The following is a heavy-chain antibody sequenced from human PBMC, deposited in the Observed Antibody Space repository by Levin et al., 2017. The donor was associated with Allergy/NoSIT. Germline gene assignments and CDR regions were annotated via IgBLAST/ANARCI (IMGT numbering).Heavy chain of an antibody. J-gene: IGHJ6*02. CDR2: INPSGGST. CDR3: ASSSIAAHPYYYYGMDV. D-gene: IGHD6-6*01. V-gene: IGHV1-46*01. CDR1: GYTFTSYY. Sequence: ASVKVSCKASGYTFTSYYMHWVRQAPGQGLEWMGIINPSGGSTSYAQKFQGRVTMTRDTSTSTVYMELSSLRSEDTAVYYCASSSIAAHPYYYYGMDVWGQGTTVTVSS.